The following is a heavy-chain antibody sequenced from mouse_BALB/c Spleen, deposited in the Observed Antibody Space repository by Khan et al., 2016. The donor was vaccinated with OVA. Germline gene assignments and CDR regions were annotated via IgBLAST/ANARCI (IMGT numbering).Heavy chain of an antibody. CDR3: ARTARIKY. CDR2: ISYSGST. Sequence: DVELVESGPGLVKPSQSLSLTCTVTGYSITSGYGWNLIRQFPGNKLEWMGYISYSGSTNYNPSLKSRISITRDTSKNQFFLQLNSVTTEDTATYYCARTARIKYWGQGTTLTVSS. J-gene: IGHJ2*01. D-gene: IGHD1-2*01. V-gene: IGHV3-2*02. CDR1: GYSITSGYG.